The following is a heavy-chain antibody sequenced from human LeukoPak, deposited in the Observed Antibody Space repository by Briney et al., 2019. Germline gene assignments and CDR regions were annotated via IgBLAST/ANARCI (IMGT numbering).Heavy chain of an antibody. D-gene: IGHD3-10*01. CDR2: IYTSGST. Sequence: SETLSLTCTVSGGSISGYCWSWIRQPAGKGLEWIGRIYTSGSTNYNPSLKSRVTMSVDTSKNQLSLKLSSVTAADTAVYYCARDSGSYTFDYWGQGTRVIVSS. J-gene: IGHJ4*02. CDR3: ARDSGSYTFDY. CDR1: GGSISGYC. V-gene: IGHV4-4*07.